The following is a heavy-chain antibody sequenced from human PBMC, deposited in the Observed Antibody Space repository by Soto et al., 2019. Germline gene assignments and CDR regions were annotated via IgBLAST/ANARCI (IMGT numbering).Heavy chain of an antibody. CDR1: GGSISSYH. V-gene: IGHV4-59*01. Sequence: SETLSLTCTVSGGSISSYHWSWIRQPPGKGLEWIGYIYYSGSTNYNPSLKSRVTISVDTSKNQFSLKLSSVTAADTAVYYCAKTSWYFDYWGQGTLVTVSS. CDR2: IYYSGST. CDR3: AKTSWYFDY. J-gene: IGHJ4*02. D-gene: IGHD3-10*01.